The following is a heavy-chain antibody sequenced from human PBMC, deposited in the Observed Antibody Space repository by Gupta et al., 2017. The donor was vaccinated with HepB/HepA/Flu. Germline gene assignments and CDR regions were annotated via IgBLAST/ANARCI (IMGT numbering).Heavy chain of an antibody. CDR2: FIPIFGTS. CDR3: ARAYSSSYDFDY. J-gene: IGHJ4*02. D-gene: IGHD6-6*01. Sequence: QVQLVQSGAEVKKPGSSVKVSCKASGGTFSSYAISWVRQAPGQGLKWMGGFIPIFGTSNYAQKFQGRVTITADESTSTAYMELSSLRSEDTAVYYCARAYSSSYDFDYWGQGTLVTVSS. V-gene: IGHV1-69*01. CDR1: GGTFSSYA.